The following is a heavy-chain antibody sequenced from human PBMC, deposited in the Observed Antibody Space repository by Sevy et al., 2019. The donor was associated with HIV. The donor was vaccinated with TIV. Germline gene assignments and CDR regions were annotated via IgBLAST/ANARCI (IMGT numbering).Heavy chain of an antibody. CDR2: IKQDGSEK. Sequence: GGSLRLSCAASGFTFSNYWMSWVRQAPGKGLEWVANIKQDGSEKYYVDSVKGRFTISRDNAKNSLYLQMNSVRAEDTLVYYCARAYRTDPFYYSGSGGYYYPSYFDYWGQGTLVTVSS. D-gene: IGHD3-22*01. V-gene: IGHV3-7*04. CDR3: ARAYRTDPFYYSGSGGYYYPSYFDY. CDR1: GFTFSNYW. J-gene: IGHJ4*02.